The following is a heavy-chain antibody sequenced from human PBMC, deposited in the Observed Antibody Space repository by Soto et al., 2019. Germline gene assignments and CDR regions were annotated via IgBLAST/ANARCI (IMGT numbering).Heavy chain of an antibody. CDR2: ISYDGSNK. J-gene: IGHJ4*02. CDR3: ALSGPIEFDY. Sequence: QVQLVESGGGVVQPGRSLRLSCAASGFTFSSYGMHWVRQAPGKGLEWVAVISYDGSNKYYADSVKGRFTISRDNSKNTLYLQMNSLRAEDTAVYYCALSGPIEFDYWGQGTLVTVSS. D-gene: IGHD3-3*01. V-gene: IGHV3-30*03. CDR1: GFTFSSYG.